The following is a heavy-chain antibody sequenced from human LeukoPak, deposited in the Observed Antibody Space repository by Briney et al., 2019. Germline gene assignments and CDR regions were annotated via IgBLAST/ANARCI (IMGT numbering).Heavy chain of an antibody. CDR3: AKSLRKVTATIYYFDY. V-gene: IGHV3-30*18. J-gene: IGHJ4*02. D-gene: IGHD2-21*02. CDR1: GFTFSSYG. Sequence: GGSLRLSCAASGFTFSSYGMHWVRQAPGKGLEGVAVISYDGSNKYYADSVKGRFTISRDNSKNTLYLQMNSLRAEDTAVYYCAKSLRKVTATIYYFDYWGQGTLVTVSS. CDR2: ISYDGSNK.